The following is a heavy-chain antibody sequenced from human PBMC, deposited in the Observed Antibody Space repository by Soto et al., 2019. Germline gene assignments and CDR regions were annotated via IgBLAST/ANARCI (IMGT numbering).Heavy chain of an antibody. D-gene: IGHD2-2*03. CDR2: IYYSGST. CDR3: ARQGILSSHWIFGCDMDV. Sequence: QVQLQESGPGLVKPSETLSLTCTVSGGSISSYYWSWIRQPPGKGLEWIGYIYYSGSTNYNPALKRLVAVSVDRSNNEFSLKVSSVTDADTAVSYCARQGILSSHWIFGCDMDVWGKGTTVTVCS. V-gene: IGHV4-59*08. CDR1: GGSISSYY. J-gene: IGHJ6*03.